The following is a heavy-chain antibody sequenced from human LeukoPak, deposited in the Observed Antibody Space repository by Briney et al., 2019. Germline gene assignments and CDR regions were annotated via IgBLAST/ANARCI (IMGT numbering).Heavy chain of an antibody. J-gene: IGHJ4*02. Sequence: GGSLRLSCAASGFTFSSYAMHWVRQAPGKGLEYVSAITTTRDTTFYANSVKGRFTISRDNSKSTLYLQMGSLRPEDTAVYYCARAPSGSYDYWGQGTLVTVSS. D-gene: IGHD1-26*01. CDR1: GFTFSSYA. CDR3: ARAPSGSYDY. CDR2: ITTTRDTT. V-gene: IGHV3-64*01.